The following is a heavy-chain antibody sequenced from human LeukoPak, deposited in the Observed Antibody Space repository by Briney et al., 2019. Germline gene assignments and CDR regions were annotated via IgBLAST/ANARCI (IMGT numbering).Heavy chain of an antibody. Sequence: GGSLRLSCAASGSTFSSYAMSWVRQAPGKGLEWVSVIGDSGGSTYYADSVKGRFTISRDNSKNTLSLQMSSLRAEDTAVYYCAKGGGYNYGYVNYWGQGTLVTVSS. CDR1: GSTFSSYA. D-gene: IGHD5-18*01. CDR2: IGDSGGST. J-gene: IGHJ4*02. V-gene: IGHV3-23*01. CDR3: AKGGGYNYGYVNY.